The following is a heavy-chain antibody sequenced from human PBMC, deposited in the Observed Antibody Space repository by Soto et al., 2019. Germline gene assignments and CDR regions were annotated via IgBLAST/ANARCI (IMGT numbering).Heavy chain of an antibody. CDR1: GFTFSSYS. D-gene: IGHD2-2*02. CDR2: ISSRSDI. V-gene: IGHV3-21*01. J-gene: IGHJ6*02. CDR3: AREYTAWPLAYGLDV. Sequence: GGSLRLSCVGSGFTFSSYSINWVRQAPGKGLEWVSSISSRSDIYYADSVKGRFTISRDNAKNSVSLQMNSLRAEDTAVYYCAREYTAWPLAYGLDVWGQGTTVTVSS.